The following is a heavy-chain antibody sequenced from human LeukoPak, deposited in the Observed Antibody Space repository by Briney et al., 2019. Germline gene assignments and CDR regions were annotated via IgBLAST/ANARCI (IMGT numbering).Heavy chain of an antibody. D-gene: IGHD3-22*01. V-gene: IGHV3-11*01. CDR3: ARDGAMIETFGWFDP. CDR2: ISSSGSTI. J-gene: IGHJ5*02. CDR1: GFTFSDYY. Sequence: PGGSLRLSCAASGFTFSDYYMSWIRQAPGKGLEWVSYISSSGSTIYYADSVKGRFTIPRDNAKNSLYLQMNSLRAEDTAVYYCARDGAMIETFGWFDPWGQGTLVTVSS.